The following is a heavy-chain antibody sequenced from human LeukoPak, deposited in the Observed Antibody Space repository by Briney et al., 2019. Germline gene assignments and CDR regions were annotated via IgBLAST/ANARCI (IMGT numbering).Heavy chain of an antibody. V-gene: IGHV1-69*04. CDR2: IIPILGIA. D-gene: IGHD3-22*01. J-gene: IGHJ4*02. CDR1: GGTFSSYA. CDR3: ARVDYDSSGYYSEFDY. Sequence: SVKVSCKASGGTFSSYAISWVRQAPGQGLEWMGRIIPILGIANYAQKFQGRVTMTRDTSIGTAYMELSRLRSDDTAVYYCARVDYDSSGYYSEFDYWGQGTLVTVSS.